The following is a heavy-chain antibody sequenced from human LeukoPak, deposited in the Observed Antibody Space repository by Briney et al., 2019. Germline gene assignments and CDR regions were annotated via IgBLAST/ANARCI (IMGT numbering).Heavy chain of an antibody. CDR3: ARPTYYYDSSVPADAFDI. V-gene: IGHV4-34*01. CDR1: GGSFSGYY. Sequence: SETLSLTCAVYGGSFSGYYWSWIRQPPGKGLEWIGEINHSGSTNYNPSLKSRVTISVDTSKNQFSLKLSSVTAADTAVYYCARPTYYYDSSVPADAFDIWGQGTMVTVSS. D-gene: IGHD3-22*01. J-gene: IGHJ3*02. CDR2: INHSGST.